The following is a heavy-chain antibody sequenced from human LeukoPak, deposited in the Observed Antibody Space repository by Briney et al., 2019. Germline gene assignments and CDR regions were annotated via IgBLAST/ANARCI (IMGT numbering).Heavy chain of an antibody. J-gene: IGHJ5*02. CDR1: GFTFSSYA. V-gene: IGHV3-30-3*01. CDR3: ARGIAVAGLDWFDP. CDR2: ISYDGSNK. Sequence: GRSLRLSCAASGFTFSSYAMHWVRQAPGKGLEWVAVISYDGSNKYYADSVKGRFTISRDNSKNTLYLQMNSLRAEDTAVYYCARGIAVAGLDWFDPWGQGTLVTVSS. D-gene: IGHD6-19*01.